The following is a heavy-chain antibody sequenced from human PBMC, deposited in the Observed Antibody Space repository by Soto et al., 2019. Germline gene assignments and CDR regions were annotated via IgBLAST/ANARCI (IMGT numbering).Heavy chain of an antibody. V-gene: IGHV1-69*12. CDR3: ARDGMLAYCGGDCPNWFDP. CDR1: GGTFSSYA. J-gene: IGHJ5*02. D-gene: IGHD2-21*02. CDR2: IIPIFGTA. Sequence: QVQLVQSGAEVKKPGSSVKVSCKASGGTFSSYAISWVRQAPGQGLEWMGGIIPIFGTANYAQKFQGRVTITADESTSTAYMELSSLRSEDTAVYYCARDGMLAYCGGDCPNWFDPWGQGTLVTVSS.